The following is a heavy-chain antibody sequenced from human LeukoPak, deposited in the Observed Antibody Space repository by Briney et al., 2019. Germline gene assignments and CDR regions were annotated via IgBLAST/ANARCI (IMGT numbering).Heavy chain of an antibody. CDR3: ARSQRMGGYYTSVEIDY. J-gene: IGHJ4*02. V-gene: IGHV1-46*01. CDR1: GYTFTSYY. D-gene: IGHD3-3*01. Sequence: GASVKVSCKASGYTFTSYYMHWVRQAPGQGLEWMGIINPSGGSTSYAQKFQGRVTMTRDTSTSTVYMELSSLRSEDTAVYYCARSQRMGGYYTSVEIDYWGQGTLVTVSS. CDR2: INPSGGST.